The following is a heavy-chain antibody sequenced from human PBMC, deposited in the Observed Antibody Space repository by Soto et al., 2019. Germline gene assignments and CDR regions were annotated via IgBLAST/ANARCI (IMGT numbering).Heavy chain of an antibody. J-gene: IGHJ3*02. CDR1: GFTFSRYA. V-gene: IGHV3-21*01. CDR3: ERGVWRYCSGGSCYSAAFDI. Sequence: GVSLRLSCSASGFTFSRYAMHWVRQAPGEGLEWVAVISSSSSYIYYADSVKGRFTISRDNAKNSLYLQMNSLRAEDTAVYYCERGVWRYCSGGSCYSAAFDIWGQGKTVTV. D-gene: IGHD2-15*01. CDR2: ISSSSSYI.